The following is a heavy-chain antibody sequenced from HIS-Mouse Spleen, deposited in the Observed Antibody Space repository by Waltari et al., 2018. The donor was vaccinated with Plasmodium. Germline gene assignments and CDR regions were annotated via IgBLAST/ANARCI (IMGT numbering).Heavy chain of an antibody. V-gene: IGHV3-48*01. CDR3: ARADGSYWYFDL. CDR1: GFTFSSYS. Sequence: EVQLVESGGGLVQPGGSLRLRCAASGFTFSSYSMNWVRQAPGKGLEGVSYISSSSSTIYYADSVKGRFTISRDNAKNSLYLQMNSLRAEDTAVYYCARADGSYWYFDLWGRGTLVTVSS. D-gene: IGHD1-26*01. J-gene: IGHJ2*01. CDR2: ISSSSSTI.